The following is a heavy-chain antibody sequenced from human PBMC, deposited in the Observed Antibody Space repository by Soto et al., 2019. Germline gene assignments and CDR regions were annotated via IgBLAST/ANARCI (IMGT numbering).Heavy chain of an antibody. Sequence: QVQLVESGGGVVQPGRSLRLSCAASGFSFSISPMHWVRQAPGKGPEWVALISYDGTNKFYADSVKGRFTITRDNSTSTLYLQVDSLRPEDAAGYDCARDPKTSGGQHWAFNYFDSWGQGTLVTVAS. J-gene: IGHJ4*02. CDR2: ISYDGTNK. CDR3: ARDPKTSGGQHWAFNYFDS. CDR1: GFSFSISP. V-gene: IGHV3-30-3*01. D-gene: IGHD7-27*01.